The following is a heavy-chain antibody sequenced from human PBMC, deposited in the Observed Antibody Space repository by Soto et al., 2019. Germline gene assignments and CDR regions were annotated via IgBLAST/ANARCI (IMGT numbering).Heavy chain of an antibody. CDR2: INAGNGNT. J-gene: IGHJ6*02. Sequence: QVHLVQSGAEMEQPGASVKVSCKASGYTFTTYAIHWVRQAPGQGLEWMGWINAGNGNTKSSQKFQGRVTLTSDPSANTAYMELSSLTSEDTAVYFYARIGRSISEAGRYYFYYGLDVWGQGTTVTVSS. V-gene: IGHV1-3*01. CDR1: GYTFTTYA. CDR3: ARIGRSISEAGRYYFYYGLDV. D-gene: IGHD6-13*01.